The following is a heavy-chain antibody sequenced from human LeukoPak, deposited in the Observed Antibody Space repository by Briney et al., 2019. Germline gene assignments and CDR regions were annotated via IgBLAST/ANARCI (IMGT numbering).Heavy chain of an antibody. CDR3: VRDLMGSGSTTAYLHH. D-gene: IGHD1-1*01. CDR2: ISRSSRRV. CDR1: GFTFSDYS. V-gene: IGHV3-21*01. J-gene: IGHJ1*01. Sequence: GGSLRLSCAASGFTFSDYSMNWVRQAPGKGLEWVSSISRSSRRVYYAGSVKGRFTISRDNAKNSLYLQMNSLRAEDMAVYFCVRDLMGSGSTTAYLHHWGQGTLVTVSS.